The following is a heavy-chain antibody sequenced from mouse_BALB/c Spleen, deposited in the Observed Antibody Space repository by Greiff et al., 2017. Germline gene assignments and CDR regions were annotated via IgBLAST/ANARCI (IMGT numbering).Heavy chain of an antibody. D-gene: IGHD3-2*01. CDR2: IDPANGNT. Sequence: EVQLKESGAELVKPGASVKLSCTASGFNIKDTYMHWVKQRPEQGLEWIGRIDPANGNTKYDPKFQGKATITADTSSNTAYLQLSSLTSEDTAVYYCARDSSGYAYYAMDYWGQGTSVTVSS. CDR1: GFNIKDTY. J-gene: IGHJ4*01. V-gene: IGHV14-3*02. CDR3: ARDSSGYAYYAMDY.